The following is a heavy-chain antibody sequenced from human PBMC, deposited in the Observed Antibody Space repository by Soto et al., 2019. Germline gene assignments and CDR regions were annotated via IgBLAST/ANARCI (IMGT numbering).Heavy chain of an antibody. V-gene: IGHV5-10-1*01. CDR3: ARRGYYYDSSGYLYYFDY. J-gene: IGHJ4*02. Sequence: GESLKISCKGSGYSFTSYWISWVRQMPGKGLEWMGRIDPSDSYTSYSPSFQGHVTISADKSISTAYLQWSSLKASDTAMYYCARRGYYYDSSGYLYYFDYWGQGTLVTVSS. CDR2: IDPSDSYT. CDR1: GYSFTSYW. D-gene: IGHD3-22*01.